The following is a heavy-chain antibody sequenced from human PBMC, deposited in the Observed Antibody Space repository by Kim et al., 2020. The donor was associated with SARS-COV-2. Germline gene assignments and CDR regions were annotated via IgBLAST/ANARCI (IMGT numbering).Heavy chain of an antibody. D-gene: IGHD3-3*01. J-gene: IGHJ4*02. Sequence: SVKVSCKASGGTFSSYAISWVRQAPGQGLEWMGGIIPIFGTANYAQKFQGRVTITADESTSTAYMELSSLRSEDTAVYYCARVAHYDFWSGIGYYYFDYWGQGTLVTVSS. CDR2: IIPIFGTA. CDR3: ARVAHYDFWSGIGYYYFDY. CDR1: GGTFSSYA. V-gene: IGHV1-69*13.